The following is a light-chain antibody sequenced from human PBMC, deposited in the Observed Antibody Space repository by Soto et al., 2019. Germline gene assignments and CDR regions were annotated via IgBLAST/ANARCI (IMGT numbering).Light chain of an antibody. V-gene: IGLV2-8*01. CDR3: SSYAGTNNRYV. J-gene: IGLJ1*01. Sequence: QSALTQPPSASGSPGQSVTISCTETGSDIGGYNFVSWYQQHPGKVPKLIIYEVNKRPSGVPDRFSGSKSGNTASLTVSGLQADDEADYYCSSYAGTNNRYVFGTGTKVTVL. CDR1: GSDIGGYNF. CDR2: EVN.